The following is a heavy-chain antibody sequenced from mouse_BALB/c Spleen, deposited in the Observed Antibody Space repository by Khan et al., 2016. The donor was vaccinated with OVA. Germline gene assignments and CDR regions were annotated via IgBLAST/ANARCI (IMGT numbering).Heavy chain of an antibody. CDR1: GDSITSGY. Sequence: EVQLQESGPSLVKPSQTLSLTCSVTGDSITSGYWSWIRKFPGNKLEYMGYMIFSGNTYYNPPLKSRISITQHTSKNQYYLQLNSVTTEDTATYYCARSTYRYAFAYWGQGTLVTVSA. J-gene: IGHJ3*01. CDR3: ARSTYRYAFAY. D-gene: IGHD2-14*01. CDR2: MIFSGNT. V-gene: IGHV3-8*02.